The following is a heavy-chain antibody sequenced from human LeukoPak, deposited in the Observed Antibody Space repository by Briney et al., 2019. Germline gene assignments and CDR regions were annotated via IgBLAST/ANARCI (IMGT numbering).Heavy chain of an antibody. CDR3: ARQTYYDSTPIDY. V-gene: IGHV4-38-2*02. D-gene: IGHD3-22*01. Sequence: SETLSLTCTVSGYSISSGYYWGWIRQPPGKGLEWIGSIYYSGSTYYNPSLKSRVTISVDTSKNQFSLKLSSVTAADTAVYYCARQTYYDSTPIDYWGQGTLVTVSS. J-gene: IGHJ4*02. CDR2: IYYSGST. CDR1: GYSISSGYY.